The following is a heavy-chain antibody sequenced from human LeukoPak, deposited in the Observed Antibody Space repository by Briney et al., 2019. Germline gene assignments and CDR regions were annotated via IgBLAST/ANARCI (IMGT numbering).Heavy chain of an antibody. J-gene: IGHJ4*02. CDR2: ISGSGGST. V-gene: IGHV3-23*01. CDR1: GFTFSSYA. Sequence: PGGSLRLSCAASGFTFSSYAMSWVRQAPGKGLEWVSAISGSGGSTYYADSVKGRFTISRDNSKNTLYLQMNSLRAEDSAVYYCAKDRGIVGTYFDYWGQGTLVTVSS. D-gene: IGHD1-26*01. CDR3: AKDRGIVGTYFDY.